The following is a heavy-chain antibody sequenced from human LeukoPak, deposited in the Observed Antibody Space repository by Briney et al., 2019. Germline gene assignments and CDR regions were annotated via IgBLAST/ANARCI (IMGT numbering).Heavy chain of an antibody. CDR2: ISYDGSNK. CDR3: AKASYDYVWGTHKQA. D-gene: IGHD3-16*01. CDR1: GFTFSSYA. V-gene: IGHV3-30*04. Sequence: LSGGALRLSCAASGFTFSSYAMHWVRQAPGKGLEWVAVISYDGSNKYYADSVKGRFTTSRDNSKNTLYLQMNSLRAEDTAVYYCAKASYDYVWGTHKQAWGQGTLVTVSS. J-gene: IGHJ4*02.